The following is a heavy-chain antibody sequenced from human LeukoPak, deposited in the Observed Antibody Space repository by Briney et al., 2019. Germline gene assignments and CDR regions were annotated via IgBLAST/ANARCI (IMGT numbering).Heavy chain of an antibody. V-gene: IGHV6-1*01. CDR1: GDSVSRTNIA. D-gene: IGHD5-24*01. J-gene: IGHJ4*02. CDR2: TYYRSKWYN. Sequence: SQTLSLTCAISGDSVSRTNIAWNWIRQSPSRGLEWLGRTYYRSKWYNDYAVSVQSRIIINPDTSKNQFSLQLNSVTPEDAAVYYCARGIGWPYFDYWGQGTLVTVSS. CDR3: ARGIGWPYFDY.